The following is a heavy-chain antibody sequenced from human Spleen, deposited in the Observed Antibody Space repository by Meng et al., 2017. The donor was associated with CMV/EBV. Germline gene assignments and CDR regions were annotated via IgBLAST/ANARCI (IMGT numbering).Heavy chain of an antibody. D-gene: IGHD2-21*01. J-gene: IGHJ4*02. CDR1: GTSFSDYS. CDR3: AGEIDI. Sequence: SETLSLTCAVYGTSFSDYSWTWIRHSPRKGLEWIGQINHRGSTNFNPSLMGRVIMSVDSLKEQFSLRLTSVTAADTAVYYCAGEIDIWGPGTAVTVSS. V-gene: IGHV4-34*01. CDR2: INHRGST.